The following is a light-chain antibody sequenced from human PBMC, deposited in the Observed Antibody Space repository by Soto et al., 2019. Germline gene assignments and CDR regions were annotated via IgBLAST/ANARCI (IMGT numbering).Light chain of an antibody. Sequence: QSALTQPPSASGSPGQSVTISCTGTNSDVGGYNYVSWYQQHPGKAPNLMIYEVSKRPSGVPDRFSGSKSGNTASLTVSGLKAEDEGEYYCSSYAGSSSLLFGGGTKVTVL. V-gene: IGLV2-8*01. CDR2: EVS. J-gene: IGLJ2*01. CDR3: SSYAGSSSLL. CDR1: NSDVGGYNY.